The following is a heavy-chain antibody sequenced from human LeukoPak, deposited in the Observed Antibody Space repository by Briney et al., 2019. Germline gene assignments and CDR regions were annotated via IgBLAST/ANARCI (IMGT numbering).Heavy chain of an antibody. CDR1: GFRYSHYG. V-gene: IGHV3-23*01. D-gene: IGHD6-13*01. CDR3: AKGSLAAAGDDAFDI. J-gene: IGHJ3*02. Sequence: GGPLRLSCVASGFRYSHYGMNWVRQAPGKGLEWVSAISGSGGSTYYADSVKGRFTISRDNSKNTLYLQMNSLRAEDTAVYYCAKGSLAAAGDDAFDIWGQGTMVTVSS. CDR2: ISGSGGST.